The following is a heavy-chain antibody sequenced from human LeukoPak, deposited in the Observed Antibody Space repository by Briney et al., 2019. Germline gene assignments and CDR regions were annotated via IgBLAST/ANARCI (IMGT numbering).Heavy chain of an antibody. CDR3: ARVRYNNYMYYFDY. CDR1: GGSISNYY. D-gene: IGHD4-11*01. Sequence: SETLSLTCNVSGGSISNYYWSWIRRPPGKGLEWIGYIYYSGSTNYNPSLKSRVTISVDTSNNQFSLKLNSVTAADTAVYYCARVRYNNYMYYFDYWGQGALVTVSS. J-gene: IGHJ4*02. V-gene: IGHV4-59*01. CDR2: IYYSGST.